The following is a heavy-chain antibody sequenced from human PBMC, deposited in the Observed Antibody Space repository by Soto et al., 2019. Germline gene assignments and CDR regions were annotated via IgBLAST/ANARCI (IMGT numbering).Heavy chain of an antibody. CDR1: GGSVSSGSYY. D-gene: IGHD3-16*02. CDR2: IYYSGST. V-gene: IGHV4-61*01. CDR3: ATYVWGSYRYTNWFDP. J-gene: IGHJ5*02. Sequence: NPSETLSLTCTVSGGSVSSGSYYWSWIRQPPGKGLEWIGYIYYSGSTNYNPSLKGRVTISVDTSKNQFSLKLSSVTAADTAVYYCATYVWGSYRYTNWFDPWGQGTLVTVSS.